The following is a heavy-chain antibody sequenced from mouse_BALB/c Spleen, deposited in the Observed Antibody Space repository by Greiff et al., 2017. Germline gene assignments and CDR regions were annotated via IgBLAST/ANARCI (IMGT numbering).Heavy chain of an antibody. CDR2: ISSGGST. CDR3: ARGGYGKPFAY. V-gene: IGHV5-6-5*01. Sequence: DVMLVESGGGLVKPGGSLKLSCAASGFTFSSYAMSWVRQTPEKRLEWVASISSGGSTYYPDSVKGRFTISRDNARNILYLQMSSLRSEDTAMYYCARGGYGKPFAYRGQGTLVTVSA. CDR1: GFTFSSYA. D-gene: IGHD2-10*02. J-gene: IGHJ3*01.